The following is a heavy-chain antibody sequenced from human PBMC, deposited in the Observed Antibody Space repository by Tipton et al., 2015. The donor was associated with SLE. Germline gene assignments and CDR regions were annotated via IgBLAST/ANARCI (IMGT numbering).Heavy chain of an antibody. V-gene: IGHV3-21*01. CDR3: AREVGASAFDF. D-gene: IGHD1-26*01. CDR2: ISSSSSYI. CDR1: GFTFSSYS. J-gene: IGHJ3*01. Sequence: SLRLSCAASGFTFSSYSMNWVRQAPGKGLEWVSSISSSSSYIYYADSVKGRFTISRDNAKNSLYLQMNSLRPDDTAVYYCAREVGASAFDFWGQGTMVTVSS.